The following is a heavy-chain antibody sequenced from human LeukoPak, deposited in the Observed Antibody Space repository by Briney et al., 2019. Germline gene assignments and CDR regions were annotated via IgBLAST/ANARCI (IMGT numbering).Heavy chain of an antibody. CDR3: ARRQVLDY. CDR1: GGSFSGYY. V-gene: IGHV4-34*01. J-gene: IGHJ4*01. Sequence: SETLSLTCAVYGGSFSGYYWSWIRQPPGKGLEWIGEINHSGSTTYNPSLKSRVTISVDTSKNQFSLKLTSLTAADTAVYYCARRQVLDYWGHGILVTVSS. CDR2: INHSGST.